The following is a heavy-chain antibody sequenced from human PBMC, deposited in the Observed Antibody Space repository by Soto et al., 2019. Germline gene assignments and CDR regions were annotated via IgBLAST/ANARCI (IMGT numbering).Heavy chain of an antibody. CDR2: IYYSGSN. D-gene: IGHD3-22*01. V-gene: IGHV4-31*03. J-gene: IGHJ4*02. Sequence: SETLSLTCTVSGGSISSGGYYWSWIRQQPGKGLEWIGYIYYSGSNYYNPSLKSRVTISVDTSKNQFSLKLGSVTAADTAVYYSARETPLDYYDSSGYYLRYFDYWGQGTLVTVSS. CDR1: GGSISSGGYY. CDR3: ARETPLDYYDSSGYYLRYFDY.